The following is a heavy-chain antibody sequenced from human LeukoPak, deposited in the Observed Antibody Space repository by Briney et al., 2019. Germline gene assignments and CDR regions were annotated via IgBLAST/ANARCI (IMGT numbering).Heavy chain of an antibody. CDR3: AREGYYGSGSPPSLYFDY. D-gene: IGHD3-10*01. Sequence: PGGSLRLSCAASGFTFSGYGMHWVRQAPGKGLEWMAVTSSDLNVKLYADSVKGRFTISIDNSRSTLYLQMNSLRPEDTAIYYCAREGYYGSGSPPSLYFDYWGQGTLVTVSS. V-gene: IGHV3-30*03. J-gene: IGHJ4*02. CDR1: GFTFSGYG. CDR2: TSSDLNVK.